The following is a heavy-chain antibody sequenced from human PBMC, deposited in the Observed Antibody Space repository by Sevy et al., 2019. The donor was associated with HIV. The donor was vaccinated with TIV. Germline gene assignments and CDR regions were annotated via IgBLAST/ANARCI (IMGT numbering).Heavy chain of an antibody. CDR2: IYSGGST. CDR1: GFTFSSYA. J-gene: IGHJ6*03. CDR3: ARAGGGGGYCSGGSCYGAYYYYYMDV. Sequence: GGSLRLSCAASGFTFSSYAMTWVRQAPGKGLEWVSVIYSGGSTYYADSVKGRFTISRDNSKNTLYLQMNSLRAEDTAVYYCARAGGGGGYCSGGSCYGAYYYYYMDVWGKGTTVTVSS. V-gene: IGHV3-53*01. D-gene: IGHD2-15*01.